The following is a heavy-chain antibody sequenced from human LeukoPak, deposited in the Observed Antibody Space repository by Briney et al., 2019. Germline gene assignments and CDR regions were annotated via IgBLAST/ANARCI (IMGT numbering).Heavy chain of an antibody. CDR3: ARDPGEMHSSGWSAPDNWFDP. CDR2: IIPIFGTA. V-gene: IGHV1-69*13. Sequence: SVKVSCKASGGTFSSYAISWVRQAPGQGLEWMGGIIPIFGTANYAQKFQGRVTITADESTSTAYMELSSLRSDDTAVYYCARDPGEMHSSGWSAPDNWFDPWGQGTLVTVSS. J-gene: IGHJ5*02. CDR1: GGTFSSYA. D-gene: IGHD6-19*01.